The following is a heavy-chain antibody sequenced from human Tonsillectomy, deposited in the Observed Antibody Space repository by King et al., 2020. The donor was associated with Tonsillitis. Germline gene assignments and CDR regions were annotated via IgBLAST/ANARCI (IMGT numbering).Heavy chain of an antibody. CDR3: AADRHCSSTNCYPYAFDI. J-gene: IGHJ3*02. CDR1: GFTFTSSA. D-gene: IGHD2-2*01. Sequence: QLVESGPEVKKPGTSVKVSCKASGFTFTSSAMQWVRQARGQRLEWIGWIVVGSGNTNYAQKFQERVTITRDMSTSTAYMELSSLRSEDTAVYYCAADRHCSSTNCYPYAFDIWGQGTMVTVSS. V-gene: IGHV1-58*02. CDR2: IVVGSGNT.